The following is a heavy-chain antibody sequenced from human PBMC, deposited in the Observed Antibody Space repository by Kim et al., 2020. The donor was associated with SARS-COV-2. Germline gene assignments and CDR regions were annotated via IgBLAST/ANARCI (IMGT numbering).Heavy chain of an antibody. CDR2: ISYDGSNK. J-gene: IGHJ5*02. D-gene: IGHD4-4*01. Sequence: GGSLRLSCAASGFTFSSYAMHWVRQAPGKGLEWVAVISYDGSNKYYADSVKGRFTISRDNSKNTLYLQMNSLRAEDTAVYYCAKGPDHDYDNSDRSDPWG. CDR1: GFTFSSYA. V-gene: IGHV3-30*18. CDR3: AKGPDHDYDNSDRSDP.